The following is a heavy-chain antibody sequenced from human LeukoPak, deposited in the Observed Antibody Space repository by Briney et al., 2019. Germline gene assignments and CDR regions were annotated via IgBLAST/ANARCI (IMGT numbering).Heavy chain of an antibody. J-gene: IGHJ4*02. CDR3: ARLTYYGPTHYFDY. Sequence: GESLQISCKGSGYTFTNDYIGWVRQLPGKGLEWMGIFHPGDSRNKYSPSFEGQVTISADKSINTAYLQLSSLKASDTAVYYCARLTYYGPTHYFDYWGQGTLVTVSS. CDR1: GYTFTNDY. V-gene: IGHV5-51*01. D-gene: IGHD3-10*01. CDR2: FHPGDSRN.